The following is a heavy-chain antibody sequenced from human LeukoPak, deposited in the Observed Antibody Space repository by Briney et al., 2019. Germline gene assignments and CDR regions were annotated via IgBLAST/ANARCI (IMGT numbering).Heavy chain of an antibody. V-gene: IGHV4-39*07. J-gene: IGHJ4*02. Sequence: PSETLSLTCSVSGGSSSSSSYYWGWIRQPPGKGLEWIGSIYYSGNTYKNPSLKSRVTVSVDTSKNQFSLKLSSVIEADTAVYYCARAYAGYASRFDYWGQRILVTVSS. CDR1: GGSSSSSSYY. D-gene: IGHD1-1*01. CDR2: IYYSGNT. CDR3: ARAYAGYASRFDY.